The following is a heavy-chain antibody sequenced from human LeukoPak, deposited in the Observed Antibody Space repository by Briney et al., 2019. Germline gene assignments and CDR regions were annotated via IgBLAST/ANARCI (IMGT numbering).Heavy chain of an antibody. J-gene: IGHJ3*02. D-gene: IGHD3-3*01. CDR2: IIPIFGTA. CDR3: ARDRLKTYYDFWRGYLNQDDAFDI. Sequence: SVKVSCKASGGTFSSYAISWVRQAPGQGLEWMGGIIPIFGTANYAQKFQGRVTITADKSTSTAYMELSSLRSEDTAVYYFARDRLKTYYDFWRGYLNQDDAFDIWGQGTMVTVSS. CDR1: GGTFSSYA. V-gene: IGHV1-69*06.